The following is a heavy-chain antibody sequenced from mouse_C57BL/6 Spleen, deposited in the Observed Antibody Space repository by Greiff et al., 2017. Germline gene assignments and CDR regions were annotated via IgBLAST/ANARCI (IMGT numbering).Heavy chain of an antibody. CDR3: ARDYYGSSYGYYFDC. Sequence: EVQLVESGGGLVKPGGSLKLSCAASGFTFSDYGMHWVRQAPEKGLEWVAYISSGSSTIYYADTVKGRFTISRDNAKNTLFLQMTSLRSEDTAMYYCARDYYGSSYGYYFDCWGQGTTLTVSS. D-gene: IGHD1-1*01. V-gene: IGHV5-17*01. J-gene: IGHJ2*01. CDR1: GFTFSDYG. CDR2: ISSGSSTI.